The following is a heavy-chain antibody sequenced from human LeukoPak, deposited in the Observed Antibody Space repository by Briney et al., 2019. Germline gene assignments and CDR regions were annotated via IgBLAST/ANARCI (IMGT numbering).Heavy chain of an antibody. CDR2: ISYDGSNK. Sequence: GGSLRLSCAASGFTFSSYAMHWVRQAPGKGLEWVAVISYDGSNKYYADSVKGRFTISRDNSKNTLYLQMNSLRAEDTAVYYCAKDQGVGTVVVPAARVPRSGLDYWGQGTLVTVSS. D-gene: IGHD2-2*01. CDR1: GFTFSSYA. V-gene: IGHV3-30*04. CDR3: AKDQGVGTVVVPAARVPRSGLDY. J-gene: IGHJ4*02.